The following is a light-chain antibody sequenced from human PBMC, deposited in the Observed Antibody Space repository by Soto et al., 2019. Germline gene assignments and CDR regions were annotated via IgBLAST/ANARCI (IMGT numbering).Light chain of an antibody. CDR1: NIGSKI. Sequence: SSELTQSLSVSVALGQTARITCGGNNIGSKIVHWYQQKTGQAPVLVIYRDTNRPSGIPERFSGSNSGNTATLTISRAQAGDEAEYSCQVWDSTSVVFGGGTKLTVL. V-gene: IGLV3-9*01. J-gene: IGLJ3*02. CDR2: RDT. CDR3: QVWDSTSVV.